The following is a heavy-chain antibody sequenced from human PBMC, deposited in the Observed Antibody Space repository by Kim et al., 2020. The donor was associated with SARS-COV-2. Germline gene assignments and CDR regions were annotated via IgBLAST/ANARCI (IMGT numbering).Heavy chain of an antibody. Sequence: SETLSLTCTVSGGSISSYYWSWIRQPPGKGLEWIGYIYYSGSTNYNPSLKSRVTISVDTSKNQFSLKLSSVTAADTAVYYCARENPLRFPRDAFDIWGQGTMVTVSS. CDR1: GGSISSYY. CDR3: ARENPLRFPRDAFDI. D-gene: IGHD3-3*01. J-gene: IGHJ3*02. CDR2: IYYSGST. V-gene: IGHV4-59*01.